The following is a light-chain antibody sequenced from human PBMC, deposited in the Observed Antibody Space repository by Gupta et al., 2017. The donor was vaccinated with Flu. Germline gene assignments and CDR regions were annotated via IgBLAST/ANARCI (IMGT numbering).Light chain of an antibody. CDR2: DVG. V-gene: IGLV2-14*04. CDR3: SSYTSSSTLV. J-gene: IGLJ2*01. Sequence: SITLSCTGTSSDVGGYNYVSWYQQHPGKAPKLMIYDVGNRPSGVSNRFSGSKSGNTASLTISGLQAEDEADYYCSSYTSSSTLVFGGGTKLTVL. CDR1: SSDVGGYNY.